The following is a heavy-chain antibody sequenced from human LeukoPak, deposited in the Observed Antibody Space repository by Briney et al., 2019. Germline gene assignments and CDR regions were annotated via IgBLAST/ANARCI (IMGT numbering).Heavy chain of an antibody. Sequence: ASVKVSCKASGYTFTSYGISWVRQAPGQGLEWMGWISAYNGNTNYAQKLQGRVTMTEDTSTNTAYMEVWSLTSDDTAVYYCATEGKKQLLQGDAFDVWGQGTMISVSS. V-gene: IGHV1-18*01. J-gene: IGHJ3*01. CDR3: ATEGKKQLLQGDAFDV. CDR1: GYTFTSYG. CDR2: ISAYNGNT. D-gene: IGHD2-2*01.